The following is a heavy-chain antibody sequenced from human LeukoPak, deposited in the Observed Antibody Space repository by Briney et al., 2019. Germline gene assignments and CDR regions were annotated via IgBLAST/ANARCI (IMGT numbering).Heavy chain of an antibody. Sequence: GGSLRLSCAASGFTFSSYGMHWVRQAPGKGLEWVAVISYDGSNKYYADSVKGRFTISRDNSKNTLYLQMNSLRAEDTAVYYCAKDRDRIAAALHFDYWGQGTLVTASS. D-gene: IGHD6-13*01. J-gene: IGHJ4*02. CDR2: ISYDGSNK. CDR3: AKDRDRIAAALHFDY. CDR1: GFTFSSYG. V-gene: IGHV3-30*18.